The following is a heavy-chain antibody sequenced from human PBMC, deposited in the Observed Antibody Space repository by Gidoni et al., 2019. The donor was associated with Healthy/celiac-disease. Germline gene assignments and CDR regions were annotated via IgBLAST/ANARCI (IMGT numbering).Heavy chain of an antibody. V-gene: IGHV3-33*01. CDR3: ARDGAVAWFGALGWYFDL. CDR1: GFTFSSYG. Sequence: QVQLVQSGGGVVQPGRSLRLSCAASGFTFSSYGMHWVRQAPGKGLEWVAVRWYDGSNKYYADSVKGRFTISRDNSKNTLYLQMNSLRAEDTAVYYCARDGAVAWFGALGWYFDLWGRGTLVTVSS. D-gene: IGHD3-10*01. CDR2: RWYDGSNK. J-gene: IGHJ2*01.